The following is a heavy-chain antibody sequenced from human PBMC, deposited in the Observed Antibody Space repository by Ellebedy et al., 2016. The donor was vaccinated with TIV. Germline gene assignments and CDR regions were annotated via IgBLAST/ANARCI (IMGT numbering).Heavy chain of an antibody. D-gene: IGHD4-17*01. CDR3: ARVRDYGGYDAFDI. Sequence: AASVKVSCKAYGYTFTSYSISWVRQAPGQGLEWMGWISAYNGNTNSAQKLQGRVTMTTDTFTSTAYMELRSLRSDDTAVYYCARVRDYGGYDAFDIWGQGTMVTVSS. V-gene: IGHV1-18*04. CDR1: GYTFTSYS. CDR2: ISAYNGNT. J-gene: IGHJ3*02.